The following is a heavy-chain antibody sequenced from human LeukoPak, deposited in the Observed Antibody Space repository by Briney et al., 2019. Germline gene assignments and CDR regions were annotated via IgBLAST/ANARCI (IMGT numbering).Heavy chain of an antibody. J-gene: IGHJ4*02. CDR2: SFYTGAT. Sequence: PSETLSLTCTVAGGTISSYHCSWIRQTPGRRLEWIGFSFYTGATNYNPSLKSRVTTSVDTSKNQFSLRLNSVTAADTAVYYCARSRDGYSHFDYWGQGILVTVSS. CDR3: ARSRDGYSHFDY. CDR1: GGTISSYH. D-gene: IGHD5-24*01. V-gene: IGHV4-59*01.